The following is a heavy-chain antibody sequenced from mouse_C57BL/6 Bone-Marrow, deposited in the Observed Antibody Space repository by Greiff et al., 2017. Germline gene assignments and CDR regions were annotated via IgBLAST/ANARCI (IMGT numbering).Heavy chain of an antibody. Sequence: VQLQQSGAELVKPGASVKLSCKASGYTFTSYWMHWVKQRPGQGLEWIGMIHPNSGSTNYNEKFKSKATLTVDKSSSTAYMQLSSLTSEDSAVYYCARRDYYRGYFDYWGQGTTLTVSS. CDR2: IHPNSGST. CDR3: ARRDYYRGYFDY. V-gene: IGHV1-64*01. J-gene: IGHJ2*01. CDR1: GYTFTSYW. D-gene: IGHD1-1*02.